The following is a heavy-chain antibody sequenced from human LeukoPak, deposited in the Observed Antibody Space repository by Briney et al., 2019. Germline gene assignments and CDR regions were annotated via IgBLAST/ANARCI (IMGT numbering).Heavy chain of an antibody. J-gene: IGHJ5*02. CDR2: INHSGST. CDR3: ARGGRIAARPSRWFDP. Sequence: SETLSLTCTVSGGSISPLYWSWIRQPPRKGLEWIGEINHSGSTNYNPSLKSPVTISVDTSKNQFSLKLSSVTAADTAVSYCARGGRIAARPSRWFDPWGQGTLVTVSS. V-gene: IGHV4-34*01. CDR1: GGSISPLY. D-gene: IGHD6-6*01.